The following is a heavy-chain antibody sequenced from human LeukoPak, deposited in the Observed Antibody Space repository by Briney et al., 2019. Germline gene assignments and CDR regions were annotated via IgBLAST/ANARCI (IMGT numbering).Heavy chain of an antibody. Sequence: GASVKVSCKVSGYTLTELSMHWVRQAPGQGLEWMGWINTNTGNPTYAQGFTGRFVFSLDTSVSTAYLQISSLKAEDTAVYYCARDAPGKYFVWFDPWGQGTLVTVSS. CDR3: ARDAPGKYFVWFDP. V-gene: IGHV7-4-1*02. CDR2: INTNTGNP. D-gene: IGHD1-14*01. CDR1: GYTLTELS. J-gene: IGHJ5*02.